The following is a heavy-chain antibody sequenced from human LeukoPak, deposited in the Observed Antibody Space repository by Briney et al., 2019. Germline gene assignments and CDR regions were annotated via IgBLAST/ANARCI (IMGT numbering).Heavy chain of an antibody. J-gene: IGHJ4*02. CDR1: GGTSSSYA. D-gene: IGHD4-11*01. Sequence: ASVKVSCKASGGTSSSYAISWVRQAPGQGLEWMGGIIPIFGTANYAQKFQGRVTITADESTSTAYMELSSLRSEDTAVYYCARHGGTRITLVEVYYFDSWGQGTLVTVSS. CDR2: IIPIFGTA. V-gene: IGHV1-69*13. CDR3: ARHGGTRITLVEVYYFDS.